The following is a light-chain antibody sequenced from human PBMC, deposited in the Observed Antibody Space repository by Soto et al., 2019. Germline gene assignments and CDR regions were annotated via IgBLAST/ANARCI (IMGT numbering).Light chain of an antibody. CDR3: QQYDDRPPT. CDR1: QSVSNK. Sequence: EIVMTQSPATLSVSPGERVTLSCRASQSVSNKLAWYQQKPGQAPRLLIYDASGRAGSVPARLSGSGSGTEFTLTISSLQSEDFAVYFYQQYDDRPPTSGQGTKVEIK. CDR2: DAS. J-gene: IGKJ1*01. V-gene: IGKV3-15*01.